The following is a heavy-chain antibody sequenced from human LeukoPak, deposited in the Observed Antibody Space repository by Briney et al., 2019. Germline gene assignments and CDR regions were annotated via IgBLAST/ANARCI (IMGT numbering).Heavy chain of an antibody. CDR1: GGSISSGDYY. J-gene: IGHJ4*02. D-gene: IGHD3-10*01. V-gene: IGHV4-30-4*01. CDR2: IYYSGST. CDR3: ARDSRRSESVADY. Sequence: SQTLSLTCTVSGGSISSGDYYWSWIRQPPGKGLEWIGYIYYSGSTYYNPSLKSRVTISVDTSKNQFSLKLSSVTAADTAVYYCARDSRRSESVADYWGQGTLVTVSS.